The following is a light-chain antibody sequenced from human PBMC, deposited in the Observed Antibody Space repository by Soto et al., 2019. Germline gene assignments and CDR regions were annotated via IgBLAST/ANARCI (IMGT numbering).Light chain of an antibody. V-gene: IGLV7-43*01. J-gene: IGLJ2*01. CDR1: TGAVTSGNY. CDR3: LLYYGGQLGV. Sequence: QAVVTQEPSLTVSPGGTVTHTCATSTGAVTSGNYPNWFQQKPGQAPRALIYRTNNKYSWTPARVSGSLLGGKAALTLSGAQPEDEADYYCLLYYGGQLGVFGGGTKLTVL. CDR2: RTN.